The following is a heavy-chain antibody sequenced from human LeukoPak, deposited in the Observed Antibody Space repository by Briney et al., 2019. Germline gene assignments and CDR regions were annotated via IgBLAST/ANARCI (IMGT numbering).Heavy chain of an antibody. CDR2: IIPLFGTA. Sequence: SSVKVSCKTSGGSFRSFEINWVRQAPGQGLEWMGGIIPLFGTANYAQKFQGRVTITADESTTTAYMELPSLRSEDTAIYYCARGHAFDIWGQGTVVTVSS. CDR3: ARGHAFDI. CDR1: GGSFRSFE. J-gene: IGHJ3*02. V-gene: IGHV1-69*13.